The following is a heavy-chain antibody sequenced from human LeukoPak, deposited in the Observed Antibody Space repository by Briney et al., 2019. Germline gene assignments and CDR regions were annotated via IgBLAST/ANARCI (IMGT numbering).Heavy chain of an antibody. J-gene: IGHJ4*02. D-gene: IGHD2-2*01. CDR1: GFTFSSYR. CDR2: ISSSSSNI. V-gene: IGHV3-21*01. CDR3: ARDFIVGVPAANYFDY. Sequence: GVSLRLSCAASGFTFSSYRMIWVRQAPGKGLEWGSSISSSSSNIYHADSGKGPITISRDNAKNPLYLQMNRLRAEDTAVYYCARDFIVGVPAANYFDYWGQGTLVTVSS.